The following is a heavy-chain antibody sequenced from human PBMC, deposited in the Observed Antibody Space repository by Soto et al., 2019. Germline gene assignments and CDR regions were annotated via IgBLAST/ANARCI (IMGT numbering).Heavy chain of an antibody. V-gene: IGHV4-30-4*01. CDR3: ARRAPSGYSSSWYRGNAFDL. Sequence: QVQLQESGPGLVKPSQTLSLTCTVSGGSISSGDYYWSWIRQPPGKGLEWIGYIYYSGSTYYNPSLKSRVTISIDTSKNQFSLKLSSVTAADTAVYYCARRAPSGYSSSWYRGNAFDLWGQGTMVTVSS. J-gene: IGHJ3*01. D-gene: IGHD6-13*01. CDR1: GGSISSGDYY. CDR2: IYYSGST.